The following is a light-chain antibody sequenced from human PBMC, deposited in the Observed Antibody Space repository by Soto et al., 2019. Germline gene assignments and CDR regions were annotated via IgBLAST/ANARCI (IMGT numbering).Light chain of an antibody. CDR1: SSDVGGYNY. J-gene: IGLJ1*01. Sequence: QSPLTQPSSVSGSPGQSITISCTGTSSDVGGYNYVSWYQQHPGKAPKLMIYEVNNRPSGVSNRFSGSKSGNTASLTISGLQAEDEADYYCSSYATSSTLHLFGTGTKVTVL. CDR3: SSYATSSTLHL. V-gene: IGLV2-14*03. CDR2: EVN.